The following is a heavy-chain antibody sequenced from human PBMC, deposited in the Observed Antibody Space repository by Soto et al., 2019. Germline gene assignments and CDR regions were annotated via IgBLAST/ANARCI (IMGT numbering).Heavy chain of an antibody. CDR2: IYPSGAA. D-gene: IGHD3-10*01. CDR1: GDSISSRGYT. V-gene: IGHV4-30-2*01. J-gene: IGHJ6*03. CDR3: ARAVFSSILYIDF. Sequence: QLQLQESGSGLVKPLQTLSLTCGISGDSISSRGYTWTWIRQPPGKGLEWIGYIYPSGAAYYNPSLKGRATISLETSKNRFSLNVKSATAADTAVYYCARAVFSSILYIDFWGQGTTVTVSS.